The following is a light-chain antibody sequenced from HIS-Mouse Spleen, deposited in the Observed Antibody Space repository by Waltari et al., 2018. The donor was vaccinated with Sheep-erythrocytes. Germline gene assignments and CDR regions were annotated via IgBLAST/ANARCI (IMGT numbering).Light chain of an antibody. J-gene: IGKJ4*01. CDR2: GAS. V-gene: IGKV3-15*01. CDR1: QSVSSN. Sequence: EIVMTQSPATLSVSPGERATLPCRASQSVSSNLAWYQQKPCQAPRPLIYGASTRATGIPARFSGSGSGTEFTLTISSMQSEDFAVYYCQQYNNWPPLTFGGGTKVEIK. CDR3: QQYNNWPPLT.